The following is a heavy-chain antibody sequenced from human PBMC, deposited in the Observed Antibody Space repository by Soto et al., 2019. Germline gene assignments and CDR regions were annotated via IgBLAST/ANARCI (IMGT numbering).Heavy chain of an antibody. CDR3: AKDTGPN. J-gene: IGHJ4*02. CDR2: ISWISNTI. CDR1: GFTFDNYA. V-gene: IGHV3-9*01. Sequence: EVHLVESGGGLVQPGRSLRLSCAASGFTFDNYAMHWFRQAPGKGREWVSGISWISNTIAYADSVKGRFTISRDNAKNSLYLQMNSLRAEDTAFYYCAKDTGPNWGQGTLVTVSS.